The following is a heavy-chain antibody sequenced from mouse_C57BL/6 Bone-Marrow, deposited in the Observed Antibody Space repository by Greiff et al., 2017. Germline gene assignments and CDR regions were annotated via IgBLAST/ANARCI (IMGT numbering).Heavy chain of an antibody. CDR2: IDPSDSYT. J-gene: IGHJ3*01. CDR1: GYTFTSYW. CDR3: AREGYGYVLFAY. V-gene: IGHV1-69*01. D-gene: IGHD2-2*01. Sequence: QVQLQQPGAELVMPGASVKLSCKASGYTFTSYWMHWVKQRPGQGLEWIGEIDPSDSYTNYNHKFKGKSTLTVDKSSSTAYMQLSSLTSEDSAVYYCAREGYGYVLFAYWGQGTLVTVSA.